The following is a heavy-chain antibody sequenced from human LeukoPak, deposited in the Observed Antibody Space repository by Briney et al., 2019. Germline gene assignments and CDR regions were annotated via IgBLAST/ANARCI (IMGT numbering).Heavy chain of an antibody. CDR1: GFTFGSYG. CDR3: ARMVSHYYDSSGYCDY. CDR2: ISYDGSNK. Sequence: GGSLRLSCAASGFTFGSYGMSWVRQAPGKGLEWVAVISYDGSNKYYADSVKGRFTISRDNSKNTLYLQMNSLRAEDTAVYYCARMVSHYYDSSGYCDYWGQGTLVTVSS. J-gene: IGHJ4*02. V-gene: IGHV3-30*03. D-gene: IGHD3-22*01.